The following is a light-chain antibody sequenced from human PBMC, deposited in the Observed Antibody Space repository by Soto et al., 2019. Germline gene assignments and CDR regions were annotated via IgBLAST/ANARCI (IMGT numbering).Light chain of an antibody. CDR1: QDISTN. CDR2: DAS. Sequence: DIQMTQSPFPLSASVGDRVTITCQASQDISTNLNCYQQKPGKAPNLLIQDASNLEPGVPSRFSGSGSGTDFTFTISSLLPEDFATYYCQQYDNLSITFGPGTKVDLK. CDR3: QQYDNLSIT. J-gene: IGKJ3*01. V-gene: IGKV1-33*01.